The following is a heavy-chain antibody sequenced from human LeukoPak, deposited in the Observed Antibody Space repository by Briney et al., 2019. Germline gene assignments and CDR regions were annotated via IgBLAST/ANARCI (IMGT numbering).Heavy chain of an antibody. V-gene: IGHV3-30*03. J-gene: IGHJ6*02. Sequence: GGSLRLSCAASGFTFSSSGMHWVRQAPGKGLEWVAVISYDGSNKYYADSVKGRFIFSRDNSKNTLYLQMNSLRAEDTAVYYCARDLVHHNYYYYGMDVWGQGTTVTVSS. CDR1: GFTFSSSG. CDR2: ISYDGSNK. CDR3: ARDLVHHNYYYYGMDV. D-gene: IGHD2-2*01.